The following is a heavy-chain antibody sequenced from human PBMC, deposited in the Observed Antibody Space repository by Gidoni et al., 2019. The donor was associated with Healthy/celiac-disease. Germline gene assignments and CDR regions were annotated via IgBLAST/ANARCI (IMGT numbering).Heavy chain of an antibody. CDR2: INHSGST. CDR1: GGSFIGYS. D-gene: IGHD3-22*01. J-gene: IGHJ6*02. Sequence: VQLQQWGAGLLKPSEHLSLTCAVYGGSFIGYSLSWLRQPPGQGLEWIGEINHSGSTNYNPSLKSRVTISVDTSKNQCSLKLSSVTAADTAVYYCARGQNYYDSSGYYSPYYYYYGMDVWGQGTTVTVSS. V-gene: IGHV4-34*01. CDR3: ARGQNYYDSSGYYSPYYYYYGMDV.